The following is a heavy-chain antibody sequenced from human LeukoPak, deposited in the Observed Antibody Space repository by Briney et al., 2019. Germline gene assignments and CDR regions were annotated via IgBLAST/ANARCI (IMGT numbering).Heavy chain of an antibody. D-gene: IGHD3-22*01. Sequence: PGGSLRLSCTTSGFTFGDYAMSWVRQAPGKGLEWLGFTRRKTFGGTTEYAASVKGRFFISRDDSKSVAHLQMNSLKTDDTAVYYCKIQPYDSSDYYHGMDVWGQGTTVTVSS. V-gene: IGHV3-49*04. J-gene: IGHJ6*02. CDR2: TRRKTFGGTT. CDR3: KIQPYDSSDYYHGMDV. CDR1: GFTFGDYA.